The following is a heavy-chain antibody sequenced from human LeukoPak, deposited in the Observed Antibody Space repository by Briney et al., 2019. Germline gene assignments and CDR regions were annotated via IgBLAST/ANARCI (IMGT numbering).Heavy chain of an antibody. CDR3: ARTGLDSYGYSAFDI. Sequence: SQTLSLTCTVSGGSISSGGYYWSWIRQHPGKGLEWIGYIYYSGSTYYNPSLKSRVTISVDTSKNQFSLKLSSVPAADTAVYYCARTGLDSYGYSAFDIWGQGTMVTVSS. D-gene: IGHD5-18*01. J-gene: IGHJ3*02. V-gene: IGHV4-31*03. CDR1: GGSISSGGYY. CDR2: IYYSGST.